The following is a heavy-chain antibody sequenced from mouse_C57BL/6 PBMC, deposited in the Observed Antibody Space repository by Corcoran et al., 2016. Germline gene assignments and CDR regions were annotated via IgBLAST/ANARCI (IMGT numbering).Heavy chain of an antibody. CDR3: ARGPNWDGFAY. D-gene: IGHD4-1*02. CDR2: INPNNGGT. CDR1: GYTFTDYY. J-gene: IGHJ3*01. Sequence: EVQLQQSGPELVKPGASVKISCKASGYTFTDYYINWVKQSHGKSLEWIGDINPNNGGTSYNQKFKGKATLTVDKSSSTAYMELRSLTSEDSAVYYCARGPNWDGFAYWGQGTLVTVSA. V-gene: IGHV1-26*01.